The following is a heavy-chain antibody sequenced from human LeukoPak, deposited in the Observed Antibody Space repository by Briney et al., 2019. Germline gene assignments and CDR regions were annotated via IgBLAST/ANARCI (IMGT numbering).Heavy chain of an antibody. CDR1: GFTFDDYG. J-gene: IGHJ4*02. D-gene: IGHD5-24*01. V-gene: IGHV3-20*04. Sequence: GGSLRLSCAASGFTFDDYGMSWVRQAPGKGLEWVSGINWNGGSTGYADSVKGRFTISRDNAKNSLYLQMNSLRAEDTALYYCARYPSPAQRWLQWAYFGYWGQGTLVTVSS. CDR2: INWNGGST. CDR3: ARYPSPAQRWLQWAYFGY.